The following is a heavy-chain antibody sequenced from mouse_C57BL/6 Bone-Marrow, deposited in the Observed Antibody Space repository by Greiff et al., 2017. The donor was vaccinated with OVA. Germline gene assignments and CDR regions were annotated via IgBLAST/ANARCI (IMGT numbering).Heavy chain of an antibody. CDR3: ARSGYDGSSSAWFAY. V-gene: IGHV1-82*01. J-gene: IGHJ3*01. Sequence: QVQLKESGPELVKPGASVKISCKASGYAFSSSWMNWVKQRPGKGLEWIGRIYPGDGDTNYNGKFKGKATLTADKSSSTAYMQLSSLTSEDSAVYFCARSGYDGSSSAWFAYWGQGTLVTVSA. CDR1: GYAFSSSW. D-gene: IGHD1-1*01. CDR2: IYPGDGDT.